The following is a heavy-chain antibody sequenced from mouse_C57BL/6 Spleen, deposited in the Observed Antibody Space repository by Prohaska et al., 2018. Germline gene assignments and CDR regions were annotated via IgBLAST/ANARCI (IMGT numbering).Heavy chain of an antibody. CDR3: ARSPNYYGSSYYYAMDY. D-gene: IGHD1-1*01. J-gene: IGHJ4*01. V-gene: IGHV1-18*01. Sequence: HGQSLECIFDINPNNCGTISHQKFKGKATLTVDKSSSTAYMELRSLTSEDTAVYYCARSPNYYGSSYYYAMDYLGQGTSVTVTS. CDR2: INPNNCGT.